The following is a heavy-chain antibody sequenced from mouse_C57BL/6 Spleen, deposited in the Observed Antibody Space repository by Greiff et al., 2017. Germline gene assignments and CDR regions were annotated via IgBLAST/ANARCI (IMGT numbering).Heavy chain of an antibody. CDR1: GYTFTDSY. CDR2: INPYNGGT. V-gene: IGHV1-19*01. CDR3: ARPSYGYFDV. D-gene: IGHD2-10*02. Sequence: EVQLQQSGPVLVKPGASVKMSCKASGYTFTDSYMNWVKQSHGKSLEWIGVINPYNGGTSYNQKFKGKATLTVDKSSSTAYMELNSLTSEDSAVYYCARPSYGYFDVWGTGTTVTVSS. J-gene: IGHJ1*03.